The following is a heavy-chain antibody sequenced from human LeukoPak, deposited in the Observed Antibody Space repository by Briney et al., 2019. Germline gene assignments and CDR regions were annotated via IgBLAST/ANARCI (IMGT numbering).Heavy chain of an antibody. Sequence: GASVKISCKASGYTFTSYTIHWVRQAPGQRLEWMGWINPANGNTKYSQKFQGRVTVTRDTSASTAYLDLSSLRSEDTAVYYCARDTFGTSRPSDNWGQGTLVTVSS. V-gene: IGHV1-3*01. D-gene: IGHD1-1*01. CDR1: GYTFTSYT. J-gene: IGHJ4*02. CDR3: ARDTFGTSRPSDN. CDR2: INPANGNT.